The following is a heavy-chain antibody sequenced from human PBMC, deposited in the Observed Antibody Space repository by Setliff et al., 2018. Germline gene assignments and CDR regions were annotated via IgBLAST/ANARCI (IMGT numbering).Heavy chain of an antibody. CDR2: IYPGDSDT. CDR1: GYSLTSYW. D-gene: IGHD4-17*01. CDR3: ARHRGVDYGDLYYYYYYMDV. V-gene: IGHV5-51*01. Sequence: PGESPTLSCKGSGYSLTSYWIGWVRQMPGKGLEWMGIIYPGDSDTRYSPSFQGQVTISADKSISTAYLQWSSLKASDTAMYYCARHRGVDYGDLYYYYYYMDVWGKGTTVTVSS. J-gene: IGHJ6*03.